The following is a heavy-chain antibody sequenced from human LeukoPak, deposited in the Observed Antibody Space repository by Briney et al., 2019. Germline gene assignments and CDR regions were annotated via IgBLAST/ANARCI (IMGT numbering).Heavy chain of an antibody. CDR2: INPSGGST. J-gene: IGHJ4*02. CDR1: GYTFTSYY. V-gene: IGHV1-46*01. D-gene: IGHD6-19*01. Sequence: GASVKVSCKASGYTFTSYYMHWVRQAPGQGLEWMGIINPSGGSTSYAQKFQGRVTMTRDTSISTAYMELSRLRSDDTAVYYCARDPKGQWLVPFDYWGQGTLVTVSS. CDR3: ARDPKGQWLVPFDY.